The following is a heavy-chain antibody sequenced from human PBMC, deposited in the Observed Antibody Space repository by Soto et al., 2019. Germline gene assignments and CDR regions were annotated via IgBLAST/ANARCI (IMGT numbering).Heavy chain of an antibody. CDR3: ARDATLRH. Sequence: PSETLSLTCTVSGDSMDSFYWSWIRQPPGKGLEWIGNIYYTGSTIYNPSLKSRVSISIDTSKNQFSLQLSSVTAADTAIYYCARDATLRHWGHGTLVTVSS. V-gene: IGHV4-59*01. CDR1: GDSMDSFY. J-gene: IGHJ4*01. CDR2: IYYTGST. D-gene: IGHD2-15*01.